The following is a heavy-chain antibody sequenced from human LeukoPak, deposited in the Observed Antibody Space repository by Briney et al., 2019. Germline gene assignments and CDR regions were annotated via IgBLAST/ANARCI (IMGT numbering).Heavy chain of an antibody. CDR1: GGSISSGGYS. CDR2: IYHSGST. Sequence: SETLSLTCAVSGGSISSGGYSWSWIRQPPGKGLEWIGYIYHSGSTNYNPSLKSRVTISVDTSKNQFSLKLSSVTAADTAVYYCARGGRYCSSTSCYPYYYYYYGMDVWGQGTTVTVSS. V-gene: IGHV4-30-2*01. CDR3: ARGGRYCSSTSCYPYYYYYYGMDV. J-gene: IGHJ6*02. D-gene: IGHD2-2*01.